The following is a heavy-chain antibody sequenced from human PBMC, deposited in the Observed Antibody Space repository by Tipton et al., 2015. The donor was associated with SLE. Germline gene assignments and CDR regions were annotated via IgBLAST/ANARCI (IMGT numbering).Heavy chain of an antibody. CDR1: GFTFSGYT. V-gene: IGHV3-21*01. CDR2: ICPTSTYI. D-gene: IGHD6-19*01. J-gene: IGHJ4*02. CDR3: ARLAGDTEYYLDY. Sequence: SLRPSCAASGFTFSGYTMNWVRQAPGKGLEWVSSICPTSTYIFYADSLKGRFTISRDNAKNSLYLQINSLRAEDTAVYYCARLAGDTEYYLDYWGQGTLVTVSS.